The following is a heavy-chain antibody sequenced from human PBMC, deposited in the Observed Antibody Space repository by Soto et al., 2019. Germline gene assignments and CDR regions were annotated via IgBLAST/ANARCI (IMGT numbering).Heavy chain of an antibody. V-gene: IGHV2-5*02. CDR3: AHVGSYYDSSYFDY. J-gene: IGHJ4*02. Sequence: QITLKESGPTLVKPTQTLTLTCTFSGFSLSTSGVGVGWIRQPPGKALEWLALSYWDDDKRYSPSLKSRFTNTKGTSKNQLVLTMTNMDPVDTATYYCAHVGSYYDSSYFDYWGQGTLVTVSS. CDR2: SYWDDDK. D-gene: IGHD1-26*01. CDR1: GFSLSTSGVG.